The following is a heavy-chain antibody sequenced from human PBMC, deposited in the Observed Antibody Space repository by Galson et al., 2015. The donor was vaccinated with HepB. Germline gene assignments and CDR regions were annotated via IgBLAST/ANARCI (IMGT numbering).Heavy chain of an antibody. CDR2: IWKDGSNK. J-gene: IGHJ4*02. D-gene: IGHD6-19*01. V-gene: IGHV3-33*01. Sequence: SLRLSCAASGFAFGNYGMHWVRQAPGKGLEWMALIWKDGSNKHYADSLKGRFRISRDNTKNTLFLEADSLRAKDTAVYYCAREDATITVAALEYWGQGVRSPSPQ. CDR3: AREDATITVAALEY. CDR1: GFAFGNYG.